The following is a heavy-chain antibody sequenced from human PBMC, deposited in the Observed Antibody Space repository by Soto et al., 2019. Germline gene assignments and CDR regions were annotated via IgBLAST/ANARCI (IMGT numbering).Heavy chain of an antibody. V-gene: IGHV1-69*02. CDR2: IIPILGIA. Sequence: QVQLVQSGAEVKKPGSSVKVSCKASGGTISSYTISWVRQAPGQGLEWMGRIIPILGIANYAQKFQGRVTITADKSTSTAYMELSSLRSEDTAVYYCARAGTLRYDSSGYYPIDAFDVWGQGTMVTVSS. CDR1: GGTISSYT. CDR3: ARAGTLRYDSSGYYPIDAFDV. J-gene: IGHJ3*01. D-gene: IGHD3-22*01.